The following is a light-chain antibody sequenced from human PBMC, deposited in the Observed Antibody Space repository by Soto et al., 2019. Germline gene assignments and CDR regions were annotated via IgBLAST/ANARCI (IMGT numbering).Light chain of an antibody. Sequence: DIQMTQSPSSLSASVGDRVAITCRASQNIDDYLKWYRQEAGKAPKLLISAAFSLQSGVPSRFSGRGSGTDFTLTISSLQPEDFATYYCQQSYSTPRTFGQGTKVEI. V-gene: IGKV1-39*01. J-gene: IGKJ2*01. CDR2: AAF. CDR1: QNIDDY. CDR3: QQSYSTPRT.